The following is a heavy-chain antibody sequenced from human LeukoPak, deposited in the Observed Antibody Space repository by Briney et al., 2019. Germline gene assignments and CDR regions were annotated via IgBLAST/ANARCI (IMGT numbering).Heavy chain of an antibody. V-gene: IGHV3-30*02. CDR3: ASSGGRWIQPDY. J-gene: IGHJ4*02. Sequence: PGGSLRLSCAASGFTFSSYGMHWVRQAPGKGLEWVAFIRYDGSNKYYADSVKGRFTISRDNSKNTLYLQMNSLRSEDTAVYYCASSGGRWIQPDYWGQGTLVTVSS. D-gene: IGHD5-18*01. CDR1: GFTFSSYG. CDR2: IRYDGSNK.